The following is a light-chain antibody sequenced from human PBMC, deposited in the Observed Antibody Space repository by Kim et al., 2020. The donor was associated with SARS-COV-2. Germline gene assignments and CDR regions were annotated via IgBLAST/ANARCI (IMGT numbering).Light chain of an antibody. V-gene: IGLV3-19*01. CDR3: NSWDSSGDLL. CDR1: NLRNYY. J-gene: IGLJ2*01. CDR2: NKK. Sequence: VAVGQIVRITCQGDNLRNYYIYWYQQKPGQAPVLVIYNKKDRPSGIPDLFSGSNSGNTASLTITGTQAEDEADYYCNSWDSSGDLLFGGGTQLTVL.